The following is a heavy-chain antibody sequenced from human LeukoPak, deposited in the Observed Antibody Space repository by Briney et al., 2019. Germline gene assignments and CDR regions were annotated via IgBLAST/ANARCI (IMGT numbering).Heavy chain of an antibody. CDR3: ARDHRAFVVVPAAIDWFDP. J-gene: IGHJ5*02. V-gene: IGHV1-58*01. Sequence: SVKVSCKASGFTFTSSAVQWVRQARGQRLEWIGWIVVGSGNTNYAQKFQERVTITRDMSTSTAYMELSSLRSEDTAVYYCARDHRAFVVVPAAIDWFDPWGQGTLVTVSS. CDR2: IVVGSGNT. D-gene: IGHD2-2*01. CDR1: GFTFTSSA.